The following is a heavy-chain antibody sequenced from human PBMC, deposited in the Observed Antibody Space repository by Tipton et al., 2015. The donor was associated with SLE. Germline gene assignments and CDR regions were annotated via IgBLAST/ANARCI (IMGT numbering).Heavy chain of an antibody. D-gene: IGHD3-9*01. CDR3: AREDFDWLSLRY. V-gene: IGHV4-34*01. Sequence: LRLSCAVYGGSFSGYYWSWIRQHPGKGLEWIGYIYYSGSTYYNPSLKSRVTISVDTSKNQFSLKLSSVTAADTAVYYCAREDFDWLSLRYWGQGTLVTVSS. CDR1: GGSFSGYY. CDR2: IYYSGST. J-gene: IGHJ4*02.